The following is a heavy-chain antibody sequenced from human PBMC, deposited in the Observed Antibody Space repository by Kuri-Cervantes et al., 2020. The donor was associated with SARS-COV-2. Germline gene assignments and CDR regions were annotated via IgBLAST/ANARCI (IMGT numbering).Heavy chain of an antibody. D-gene: IGHD6-13*01. J-gene: IGHJ4*02. CDR3: ARVGEYSSSLDY. CDR1: CGSISSYY. CDR2: IYYSGST. V-gene: IGHV4-59*01. Sequence: ESLKIFGTVSCGSISSYYWSWIRQTTGKGLEWIGYIYYSGSTNYNPSLKCRVTISVDTSKNQFSLKLSSVTAADTAVYYCARVGEYSSSLDYWGQGTLVTVSS.